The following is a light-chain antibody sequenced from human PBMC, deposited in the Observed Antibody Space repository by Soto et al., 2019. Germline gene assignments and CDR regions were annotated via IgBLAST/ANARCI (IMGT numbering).Light chain of an antibody. V-gene: IGKV1-33*01. J-gene: IGKJ2*01. CDR3: QQYDNVPPYA. Sequence: DIPMTQSPSSLSASVGDRVTITCQASQDISNHLNWYQQKPGKAPKLLIYAASNLHTDVPSRFSGGGSGTHFTFTINSLQPEDIATYYCQQYDNVPPYAFGQGTKLEIK. CDR2: AAS. CDR1: QDISNH.